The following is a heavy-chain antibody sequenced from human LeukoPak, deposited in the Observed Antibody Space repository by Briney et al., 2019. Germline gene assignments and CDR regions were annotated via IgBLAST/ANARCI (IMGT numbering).Heavy chain of an antibody. CDR2: LIPVFGAA. J-gene: IGHJ5*02. CDR3: ARDLTTEQPNWLGP. V-gene: IGHV1-69*05. CDR1: GGTFRTYA. D-gene: IGHD4-17*01. Sequence: SVKVSCKASGGTFRTYAISWVRQAPGQGLEWMGRLIPVFGAATYARKFQGRVTITTDKSADTAYMEMSSLRSEDTAVYYCARDLTTEQPNWLGPWGQGTLVTVSS.